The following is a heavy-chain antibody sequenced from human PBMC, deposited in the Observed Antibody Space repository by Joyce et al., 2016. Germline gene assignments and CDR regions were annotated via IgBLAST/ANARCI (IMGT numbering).Heavy chain of an antibody. CDR3: AKGNGWYAHGGWFDS. D-gene: IGHD6-19*01. Sequence: EVQLLESGGGLVQPGGSLRLSCVASGFTFSNYAMSWVRQAPGKGLEWVSVSSGSGGTTYYAESVKGRFTISRDNSKDTVWLQMDGLRAEDTAVYYCAKGNGWYAHGGWFDSWGQGTLVTVSS. V-gene: IGHV3-23*01. CDR2: SSGSGGTT. CDR1: GFTFSNYA. J-gene: IGHJ5*01.